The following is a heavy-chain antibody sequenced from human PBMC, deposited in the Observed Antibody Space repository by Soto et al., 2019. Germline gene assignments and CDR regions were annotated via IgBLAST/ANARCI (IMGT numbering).Heavy chain of an antibody. J-gene: IGHJ6*02. V-gene: IGHV4-31*03. CDR2: IYYSGST. D-gene: IGHD3-22*01. Sequence: SETLSLTCTVSGGSISSGGYYWSWIRQHPGKGLEWIGYIYYSGSTYYNPSLKSRVTISVDTSKNQFSLKLSSVTAADTAVYYCARDPYYYDSSGYYPFYYYYGMDVWGQGTTVTVSS. CDR1: GGSISSGGYY. CDR3: ARDPYYYDSSGYYPFYYYYGMDV.